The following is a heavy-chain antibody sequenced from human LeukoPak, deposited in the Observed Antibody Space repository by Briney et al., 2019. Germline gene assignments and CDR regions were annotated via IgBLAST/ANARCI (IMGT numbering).Heavy chain of an antibody. V-gene: IGHV3-7*01. CDR1: GFTFSDYW. J-gene: IGHJ4*02. CDR2: IQEDGSDK. Sequence: GGSLRLSCAGSGFTFSDYWMTWVRQAPGKGLEWVANIQEDGSDKQYVDSVKGRFSISRDNAEHSLYLQMNNLRAEDTAVYYCARDGVGYSYGWGPDYWGQGTLVTVSS. CDR3: ARDGVGYSYGWGPDY. D-gene: IGHD5-18*01.